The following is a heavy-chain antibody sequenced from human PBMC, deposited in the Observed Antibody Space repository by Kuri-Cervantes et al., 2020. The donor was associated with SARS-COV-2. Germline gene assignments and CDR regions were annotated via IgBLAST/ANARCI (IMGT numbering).Heavy chain of an antibody. CDR1: GGSISSSSYF. CDR3: ARARYYDSSGYYSYYYYMDV. V-gene: IGHV4-39*07. Sequence: GSLRLSCTVSGGSISSSSYFWGWIRQPPGKGLEWIGSIYYSGSTYYNPSLKSRVTISVDTSKNQFSLKLSSVTAADTAVYYCARARYYDSSGYYSYYYYMDVWGKGTTVTVSS. J-gene: IGHJ6*03. CDR2: IYYSGST. D-gene: IGHD3-22*01.